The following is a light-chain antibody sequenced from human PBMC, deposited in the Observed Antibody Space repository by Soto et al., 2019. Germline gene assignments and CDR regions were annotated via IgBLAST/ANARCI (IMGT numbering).Light chain of an antibody. Sequence: DIHMTQSPSTLSAAVGARVTITCRASQTIGSWLAWYQQKPGTAPKLLIYDASTLESGVPSRFSGSGSGTEFTLTISSLQPDDFATYYCQQYDNYPLTFGGGTKVDIK. CDR1: QTIGSW. CDR2: DAS. J-gene: IGKJ4*01. CDR3: QQYDNYPLT. V-gene: IGKV1-5*01.